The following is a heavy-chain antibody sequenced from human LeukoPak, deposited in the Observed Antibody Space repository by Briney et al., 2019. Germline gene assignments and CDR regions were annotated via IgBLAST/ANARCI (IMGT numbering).Heavy chain of an antibody. V-gene: IGHV4-31*03. CDR3: ARGTYCSSTWTYYTLDQ. J-gene: IGHJ4*02. Sequence: SETLSLTCTVSGGSISSSGYYWTWIRQHPGKGLEWLGYIFYSGSTYYNPSLKGRFTISVDTSKNQLSLKLSSVTAADTAVYYCARGTYCSSTWTYYTLDQWGKGTLVTVSS. CDR2: IFYSGST. D-gene: IGHD3-3*01. CDR1: GGSISSSGYY.